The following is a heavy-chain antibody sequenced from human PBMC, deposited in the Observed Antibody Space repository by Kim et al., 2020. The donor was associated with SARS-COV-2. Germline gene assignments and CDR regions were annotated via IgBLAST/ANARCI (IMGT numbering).Heavy chain of an antibody. D-gene: IGHD1-26*01. V-gene: IGHV4-39*01. J-gene: IGHJ3*02. CDR3: ARHPYSGRDNAFDI. Sequence: NPSLKSRVTISVDTSKNQFSLKLSSVTAADTAVYYCARHPYSGRDNAFDIWGQGTMVTVSS.